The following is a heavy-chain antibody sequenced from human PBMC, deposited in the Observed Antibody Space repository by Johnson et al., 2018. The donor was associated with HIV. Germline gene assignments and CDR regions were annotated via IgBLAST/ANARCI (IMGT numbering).Heavy chain of an antibody. CDR3: AMEHMGGFDI. Sequence: QVQLVESGGGVVQPGRSLRLSCAASGFTFISYAMHWVRQAPGKGLEWVAVISYDGSNKYYADSVKGRFTISRDNSKNTLYVQMNSLRDEDTAVYYCAMEHMGGFDIWGQGTMVTVSS. J-gene: IGHJ3*02. CDR1: GFTFISYA. CDR2: ISYDGSNK. V-gene: IGHV3-30-3*01. D-gene: IGHD1-26*01.